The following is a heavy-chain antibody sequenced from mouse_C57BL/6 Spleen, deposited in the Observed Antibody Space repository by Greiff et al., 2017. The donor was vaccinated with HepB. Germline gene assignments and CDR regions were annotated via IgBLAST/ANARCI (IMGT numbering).Heavy chain of an antibody. J-gene: IGHJ2*01. CDR2: IHPNSGIT. D-gene: IGHD2-4*01. CDR3: ARLDYDGGLFDY. V-gene: IGHV1-64*01. Sequence: VQLQQPGAELVKPGASVKLSCKASGYTFTSYWMHWVKQRPGQGLEWIGMIHPNSGITNYNEKFKSKATLTVDKSSSTAYMQLSSLTSEDSAVYYCARLDYDGGLFDYWGQGTTLTVSS. CDR1: GYTFTSYW.